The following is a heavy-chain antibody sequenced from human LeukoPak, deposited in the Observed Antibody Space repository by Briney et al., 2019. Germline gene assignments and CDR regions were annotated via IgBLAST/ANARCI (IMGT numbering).Heavy chain of an antibody. V-gene: IGHV3-30-3*01. CDR3: ARGLRRDSDYSIKVDY. CDR1: RFTFSTYW. Sequence: QTGGSLRLSCAASRFTFSTYWMHWVRQAPGKGLEWVAVISYDGTNQFYADSVKGRFTISIDNFKDTLYLHMDSLRAEDTAVYYCARGLRRDSDYSIKVDYWGQGTLVTVSS. J-gene: IGHJ4*02. D-gene: IGHD4-11*01. CDR2: ISYDGTNQ.